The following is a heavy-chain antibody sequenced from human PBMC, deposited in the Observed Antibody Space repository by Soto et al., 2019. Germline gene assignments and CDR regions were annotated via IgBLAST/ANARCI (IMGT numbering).Heavy chain of an antibody. J-gene: IGHJ6*02. CDR2: INPSGGST. CDR1: GYTFTSYY. CDR3: ARDPLLLPRYCSSTSCYTVSINTGMDV. V-gene: IGHV1-46*01. D-gene: IGHD2-2*02. Sequence: QVQLVQSGAEVKKPGASVKVSCKASGYTFTSYYMHWVRQAPGQGLEWMGIINPSGGSTSYAQKFQGRVTMTRDTSTSTVYMELSSLRSEDTAVYYCARDPLLLPRYCSSTSCYTVSINTGMDVWGQGTTVTVSS.